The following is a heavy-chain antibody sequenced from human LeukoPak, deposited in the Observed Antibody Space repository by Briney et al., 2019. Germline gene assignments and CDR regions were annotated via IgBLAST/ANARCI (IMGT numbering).Heavy chain of an antibody. V-gene: IGHV1-69*05. CDR3: AGVRHDYGDYGAFYI. Sequence: GASVKVSCKASGGTFSSYAISWVRQAPGQGLEWMRGIIPIFGTANYAQKFQGRVTITTDESTSTAYMELSSLRSEDTAVYYCAGVRHDYGDYGAFYIWGQGTMVTVSS. J-gene: IGHJ3*02. CDR1: GGTFSSYA. D-gene: IGHD4-17*01. CDR2: IIPIFGTA.